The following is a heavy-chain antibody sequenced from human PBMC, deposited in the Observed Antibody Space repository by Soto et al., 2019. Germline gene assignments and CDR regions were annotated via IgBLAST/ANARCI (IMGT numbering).Heavy chain of an antibody. J-gene: IGHJ3*01. Sequence: ASVKVSCKACGFPFKRSTVQWVRQARGQGLEWIGWIAVESGKTKYTHLLQDIVAITRDLSTSTAFMELNSLRSEDTAVYYCAARHCGGGNCYSHEEAFEGWGQGTVVTVAS. V-gene: IGHV1-58*01. CDR2: IAVESGKT. D-gene: IGHD2-15*01. CDR3: AARHCGGGNCYSHEEAFEG. CDR1: GFPFKRST.